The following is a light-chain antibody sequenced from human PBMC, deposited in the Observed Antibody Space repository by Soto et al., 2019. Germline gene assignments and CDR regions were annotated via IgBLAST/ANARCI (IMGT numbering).Light chain of an antibody. Sequence: IQMTQSPSSLSASVGDRVTITCRASQDIRNDLGWYQQKPGKAPKFLIYDASTLESGVPSRFRGSGYGTEFTLTISSLQPDDFATYYCQQYSSYLWTFGQGTKVEIK. CDR1: QDIRND. CDR2: DAS. CDR3: QQYSSYLWT. V-gene: IGKV1-17*01. J-gene: IGKJ1*01.